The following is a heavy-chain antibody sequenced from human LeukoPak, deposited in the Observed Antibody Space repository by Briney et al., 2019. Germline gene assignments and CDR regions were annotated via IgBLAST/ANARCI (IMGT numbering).Heavy chain of an antibody. V-gene: IGHV3-23*01. CDR3: AKDLSVRHIVGKNVFDY. J-gene: IGHJ4*02. CDR2: ISGSGGST. Sequence: GGSLRLSCAASGFTFSDYYMSWIRQAPGKGLEWVSAISGSGGSTYYADSVKGRFTISRDNSKNTLYLQMNSLRAEDTAVYYCAKDLSVRHIVGKNVFDYWGQGTLVTVSS. CDR1: GFTFSDYY. D-gene: IGHD2-21*01.